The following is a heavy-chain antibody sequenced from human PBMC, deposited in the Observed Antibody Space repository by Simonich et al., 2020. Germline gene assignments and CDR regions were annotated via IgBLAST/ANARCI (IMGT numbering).Heavy chain of an antibody. CDR3: ARASRGTWWYYYFDY. Sequence: QVQLVQSGAEVKKPGASVKVSCKASGYTFTSYGISWVRQAPGQGLGWMERINTDNGNTNHAQKRKGKDTMTTDTSTSTAYMELRSLGSDDTAVYYCARASRGTWWYYYFDYWGQGTLVTVSS. CDR2: INTDNGNT. V-gene: IGHV1-18*01. J-gene: IGHJ4*02. D-gene: IGHD2-15*01. CDR1: GYTFTSYG.